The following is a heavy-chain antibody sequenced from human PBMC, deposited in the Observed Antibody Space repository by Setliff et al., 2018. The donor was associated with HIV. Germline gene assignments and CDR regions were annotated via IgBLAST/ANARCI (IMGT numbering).Heavy chain of an antibody. D-gene: IGHD3-10*01. CDR2: ISFDGSSK. CDR3: ARGGDGSGRYGLDL. V-gene: IGHV3-30*03. J-gene: IGHJ5*02. Sequence: GGSLRLSCRGFRTTFSGYGLNWVRQAPGKGLEWVAVISFDGSSKYYADSVKGRFTTSRDNSEGTLYLKANSLRIEDTAMYYCARGGDGSGRYGLDLWGQGTMVTVSS. CDR1: RTTFSGYG.